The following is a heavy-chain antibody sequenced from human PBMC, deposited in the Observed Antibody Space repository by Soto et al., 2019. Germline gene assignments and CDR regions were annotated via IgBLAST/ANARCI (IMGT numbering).Heavy chain of an antibody. CDR2: ITSDTKTI. D-gene: IGHD6-19*01. J-gene: IGHJ4*02. CDR1: GFRFSIYS. CDR3: ARSVEGHFDY. V-gene: IGHV3-48*02. Sequence: EVQLVESGGNLVQPGGSLRLCWAASGFRFSIYSMNWVRQAPGKGLEWSAYITSDTKTIKYADSVRGRFTISRDNGKNSVYLQMNSLRDEDTAVYYCARSVEGHFDYWGQGTVVTVSA.